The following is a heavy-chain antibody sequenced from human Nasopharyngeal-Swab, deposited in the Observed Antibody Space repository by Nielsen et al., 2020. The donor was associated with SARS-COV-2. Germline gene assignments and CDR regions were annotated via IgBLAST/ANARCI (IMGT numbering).Heavy chain of an antibody. V-gene: IGHV3-23*01. D-gene: IGHD1-26*01. Sequence: WIRQPPGKGLEWVSAISGSGGSTDYADSVKGRFTISRDNSKNTLYLQMNSLRAEDTAVYYCAKEDGIVGATRDFGAYWGQGTLVTVSS. CDR2: ISGSGGST. J-gene: IGHJ4*02. CDR3: AKEDGIVGATRDFGAY.